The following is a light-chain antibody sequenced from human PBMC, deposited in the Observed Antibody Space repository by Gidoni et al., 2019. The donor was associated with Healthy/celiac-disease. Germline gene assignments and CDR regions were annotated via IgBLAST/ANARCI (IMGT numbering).Light chain of an antibody. V-gene: IGKV4-1*01. CDR2: WAS. CDR1: QSVLYSSNNKNY. Sequence: GERATINCKSSQSVLYSSNNKNYLAWYQQKPGQPPKLLIYWASTRESGVPDRFSGSGSGTDFTLTISSLPAEDVAVYYCQQYYSTPTFGPGTKVDIK. CDR3: QQYYSTPT. J-gene: IGKJ3*01.